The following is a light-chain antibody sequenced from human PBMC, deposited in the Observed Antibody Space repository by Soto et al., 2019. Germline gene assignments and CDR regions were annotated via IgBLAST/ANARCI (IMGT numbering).Light chain of an antibody. J-gene: IGLJ3*02. CDR3: SSYTSTATRV. CDR2: EVS. Sequence: QSALTQPASVSGSPGQSITISCTGTSSDVGSYNYVSWYQQHPGKAPKLMIYEVSNRPSGVSDRFSGSKSGNTASLTISGLQDEAEADYYCSSYTSTATRVFGGGTKLTVL. CDR1: SSDVGSYNY. V-gene: IGLV2-14*01.